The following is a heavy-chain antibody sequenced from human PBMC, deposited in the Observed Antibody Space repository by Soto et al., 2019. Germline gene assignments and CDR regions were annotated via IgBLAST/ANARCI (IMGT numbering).Heavy chain of an antibody. D-gene: IGHD5-12*01. CDR1: GGTFSSYA. Sequence: QVQLVQSGAEVKKPGSSVKVSCKASGGTFSSYAISWVRQAPGQGLEWMGGIIPIFGTANYAQKFQDRVTITADESTSTAYMELSSLRSEDTAVYYCARDREMATINYFRVFDYWGQGTLVTVSS. V-gene: IGHV1-69*01. J-gene: IGHJ4*02. CDR2: IIPIFGTA. CDR3: ARDREMATINYFRVFDY.